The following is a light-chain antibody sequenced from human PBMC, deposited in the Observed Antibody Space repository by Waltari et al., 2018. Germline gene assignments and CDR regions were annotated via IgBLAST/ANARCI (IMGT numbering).Light chain of an antibody. Sequence: QSALTQPASVSGSPGQSITISCTGTSSDVGGYNYVSWYQQHPGKAPKLMIYDVSNRPSGVSNRFSGSKSGNTASRTISGLQAEDEADYYCSSYTSSSRYVFGTGTKVTVL. CDR2: DVS. CDR1: SSDVGGYNY. V-gene: IGLV2-14*01. CDR3: SSYTSSSRYV. J-gene: IGLJ1*01.